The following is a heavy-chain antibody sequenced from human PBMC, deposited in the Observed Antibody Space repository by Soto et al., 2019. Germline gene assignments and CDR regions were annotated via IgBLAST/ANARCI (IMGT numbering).Heavy chain of an antibody. V-gene: IGHV3-21*01. J-gene: IGHJ6*02. CDR2: ISTSSSYK. D-gene: IGHD2-21*02. Sequence: GGSLRLSCAASRFTFSIYNMNWVRQAPGKGLEWVSSISTSSSYKYYADSVKGRFTISRDNAKNSLYLQMNSLRAEDTAVYYCARDSEAYCRADCYSGGYGMDVWGQATKVTVYS. CDR1: RFTFSIYN. CDR3: ARDSEAYCRADCYSGGYGMDV.